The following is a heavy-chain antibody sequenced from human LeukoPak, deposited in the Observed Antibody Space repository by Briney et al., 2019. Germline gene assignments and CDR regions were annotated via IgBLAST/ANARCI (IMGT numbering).Heavy chain of an antibody. J-gene: IGHJ6*03. CDR2: IYPGDSDI. Sequence: LGEPLKISCKGSGYSFTNSWIGWVRQMPGKGLEWMGFIYPGDSDIRYSSSFLAQVTISVDKSISTAYLQWSSLKASDTAIYYCAKLGDCSSISCYGSYYYHYYMDVWGKGTTVTVSS. CDR1: GYSFTNSW. V-gene: IGHV5-51*01. D-gene: IGHD2-2*01. CDR3: AKLGDCSSISCYGSYYYHYYMDV.